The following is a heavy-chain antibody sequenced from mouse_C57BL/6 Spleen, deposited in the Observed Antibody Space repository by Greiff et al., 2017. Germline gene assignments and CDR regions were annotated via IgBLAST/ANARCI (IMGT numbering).Heavy chain of an antibody. Sequence: EVQLQQSVAELVRPGASVKLSCTASGFNIKNTYMPWVQQRPEKGLAWIGRIDPANGNTKYAPKFQCKATITAATTSNTAYLQLSSLTSEDTAIYYCARGDLDAMDYWGQGTSVTVSS. CDR1: GFNIKNTY. V-gene: IGHV14-3*01. CDR2: IDPANGNT. CDR3: ARGDLDAMDY. J-gene: IGHJ4*01.